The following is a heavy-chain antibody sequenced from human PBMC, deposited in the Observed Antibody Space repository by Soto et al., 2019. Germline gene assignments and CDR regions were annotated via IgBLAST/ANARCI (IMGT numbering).Heavy chain of an antibody. D-gene: IGHD4-17*01. Sequence: QVQLVESGGGVVQPGRSLRLSCAASGFTFSSYGMHWVRQAPGKGLEWVAVIWYDGSNKYYADSVKGRFTISRDNSENTLYLQMNSLRAEDTAVYYCARDGDGDPRYWGQGTLVTVSS. CDR2: IWYDGSNK. CDR1: GFTFSSYG. J-gene: IGHJ4*02. V-gene: IGHV3-33*01. CDR3: ARDGDGDPRY.